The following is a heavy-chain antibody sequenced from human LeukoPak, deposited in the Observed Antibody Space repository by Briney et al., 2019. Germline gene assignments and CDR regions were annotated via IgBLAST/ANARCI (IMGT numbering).Heavy chain of an antibody. CDR1: GYTFTNNG. CDR2: ISAYNDNT. Sequence: ASVKVSCKASGYTFTNNGISWMRQAPGQGLEWMGWISAYNDNTNNAQKFQGRVTMTTDTSTSTAYMELRSLRSDGTAVYYCARDMGYCSGGSCPHNAFDIWGQGTMVTVS. CDR3: ARDMGYCSGGSCPHNAFDI. D-gene: IGHD2-15*01. V-gene: IGHV1-18*01. J-gene: IGHJ3*02.